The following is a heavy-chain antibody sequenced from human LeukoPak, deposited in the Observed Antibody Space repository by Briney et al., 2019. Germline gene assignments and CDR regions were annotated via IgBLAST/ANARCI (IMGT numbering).Heavy chain of an antibody. CDR1: GVSGVTFSNYA. Sequence: GASLRLSCAASGVSGVTFSNYALNWVRQAPGKGLEWVSDISGSGHTTNYADSVEGRFSISRDNSKTTLYLQMSSLRVEDTAVYYCVEGIFDYWGQGTLVTVSS. D-gene: IGHD3-10*01. CDR2: ISGSGHTT. CDR3: VEGIFDY. V-gene: IGHV3-23*01. J-gene: IGHJ4*02.